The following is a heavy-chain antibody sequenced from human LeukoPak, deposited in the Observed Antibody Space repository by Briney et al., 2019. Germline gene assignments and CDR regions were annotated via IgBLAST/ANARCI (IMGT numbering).Heavy chain of an antibody. V-gene: IGHV3-23*01. CDR1: GFTFSRYS. J-gene: IGHJ5*02. CDR3: AKDNAAYISRMGELSLIRWFDP. D-gene: IGHD3-16*02. Sequence: QSGGSLRLSCAASGFTFSRYSMNWVRQAPGKGLEWVSAISGSGGSTYYADSVKGRFTISRDNSTNTLYLQMNSLRAEDTAVYYCAKDNAAYISRMGELSLIRWFDPWGQGTLVTVSS. CDR2: ISGSGGST.